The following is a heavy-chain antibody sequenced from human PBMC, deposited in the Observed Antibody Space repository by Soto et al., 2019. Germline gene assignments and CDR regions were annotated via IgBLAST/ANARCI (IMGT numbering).Heavy chain of an antibody. V-gene: IGHV3-23*01. CDR3: AKGPRGYCSGGSCYSIYFQH. Sequence: GGSLRLSCAASGFTFSSYAMSWVRQAPGKGLEWVSAISGSGGSTYYADSVKGRFTISRDNSKNTLYLQMNSLRVEDTAVYYCAKGPRGYCSGGSCYSIYFQHWGQGTLVTVSS. D-gene: IGHD2-15*01. CDR1: GFTFSSYA. J-gene: IGHJ1*01. CDR2: ISGSGGST.